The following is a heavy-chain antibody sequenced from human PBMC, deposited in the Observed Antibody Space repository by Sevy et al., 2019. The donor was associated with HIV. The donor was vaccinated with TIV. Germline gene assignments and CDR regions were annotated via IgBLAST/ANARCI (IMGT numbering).Heavy chain of an antibody. CDR3: ARVVAYCSGGSCFPGYYYGMDV. CDR1: GFIFSSYE. J-gene: IGHJ6*02. Sequence: GGSLRLSCAASGFIFSSYEMNWVRQAPGKGLEWVSYISNSGTTIYYSDSVKGRFTISRDNARNSLYLQMNSLRAEDTAVYYCARVVAYCSGGSCFPGYYYGMDVWGQGTTVTVSS. CDR2: ISNSGTTI. V-gene: IGHV3-48*03. D-gene: IGHD2-15*01.